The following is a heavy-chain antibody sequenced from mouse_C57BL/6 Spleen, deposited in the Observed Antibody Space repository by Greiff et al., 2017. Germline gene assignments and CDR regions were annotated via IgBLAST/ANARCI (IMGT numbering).Heavy chain of an antibody. CDR2: IYPRSGNT. CDR1: GYTFTSYG. Sequence: QVQLQQSGAELARPGASVKLSCKASGYTFTSYGISWVKQRTGQGLEWIGEIYPRSGNTYYNEKFKGKATLTADKSSSTAYMELRSLTSEDSAVYFCARDYYCGSSPHWYFDVWGTGATGTVSS. CDR3: ARDYYCGSSPHWYFDV. J-gene: IGHJ1*03. D-gene: IGHD1-1*01. V-gene: IGHV1-81*01.